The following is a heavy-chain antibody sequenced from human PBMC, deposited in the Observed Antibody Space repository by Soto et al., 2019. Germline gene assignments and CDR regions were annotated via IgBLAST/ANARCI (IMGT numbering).Heavy chain of an antibody. CDR2: IYNSGNT. J-gene: IGHJ4*02. Sequence: PSETLSLTCTVSRGSITSGGFYWSVVRQHPAKGLEWIAYIYNSGNTYSNPSLRSRVTMSIDRSKNQFSLNLNSVTAADTAVYYCARDKITGLFDYWGQGTLVTSPQ. CDR1: RGSITSGGFY. V-gene: IGHV4-31*03. D-gene: IGHD2-8*02. CDR3: ARDKITGLFDY.